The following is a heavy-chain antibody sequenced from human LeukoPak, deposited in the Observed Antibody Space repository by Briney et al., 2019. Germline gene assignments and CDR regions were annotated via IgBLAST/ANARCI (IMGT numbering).Heavy chain of an antibody. D-gene: IGHD4-17*01. J-gene: IGHJ4*02. Sequence: GGSLRLSCAASGFTFDNYAMTWVRQAPGKGLEWVSGISGSGDNTYYADSVKGRFTISRDNSKNTLHLQMKSLRAEDTAVYYCAKKLSEYGAASPPDYWGQGTLVT. CDR1: GFTFDNYA. V-gene: IGHV3-23*01. CDR3: AKKLSEYGAASPPDY. CDR2: ISGSGDNT.